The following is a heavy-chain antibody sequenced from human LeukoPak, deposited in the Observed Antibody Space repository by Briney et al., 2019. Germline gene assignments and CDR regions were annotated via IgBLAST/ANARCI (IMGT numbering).Heavy chain of an antibody. D-gene: IGHD3-16*01. Sequence: PSETLSLTCTVSGGSFSSYYWSWIRQPPGKGLEWIGYIYYSGSTNYNPSLESRVTISVDTSKNQFSLQLTSVTAADTAVYYCARPTSYYYYYMDVWGKGTTVIISS. CDR2: IYYSGST. CDR1: GGSFSSYY. J-gene: IGHJ6*03. CDR3: ARPTSYYYYYMDV. V-gene: IGHV4-59*12.